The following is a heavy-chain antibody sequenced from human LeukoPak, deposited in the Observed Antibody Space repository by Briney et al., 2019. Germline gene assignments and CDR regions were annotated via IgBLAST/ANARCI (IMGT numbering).Heavy chain of an antibody. V-gene: IGHV3-33*01. Sequence: GSLRLSCAASGFTFSSYGMHWVRQAPGKGLEWVAAIWYDGSNKYYADSVKGRFTISRDNSKNTLYLQMNSLRAEDTAVYYCARGSDTRGKADALGIWGQGTTVTVSS. CDR2: IWYDGSNK. D-gene: IGHD3-22*01. CDR3: ARGSDTRGKADALGI. CDR1: GFTFSSYG. J-gene: IGHJ3*02.